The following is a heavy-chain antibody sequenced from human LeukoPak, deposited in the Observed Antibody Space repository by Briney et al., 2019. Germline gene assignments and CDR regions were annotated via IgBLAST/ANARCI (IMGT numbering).Heavy chain of an antibody. CDR2: IKQDGSEK. CDR1: EFTFSTYW. Sequence: GGSLRFSCAASEFTFSTYWMIWVRQAPGKGLEWVADIKQDGSEKSYVDSVKGRFTISRQNDKKSLFQQMNSLRAEDTAVYYCARHRSGGSQDDAFDIWGQGTLVTVSS. J-gene: IGHJ3*02. V-gene: IGHV3-7*01. D-gene: IGHD2-15*01. CDR3: ARHRSGGSQDDAFDI.